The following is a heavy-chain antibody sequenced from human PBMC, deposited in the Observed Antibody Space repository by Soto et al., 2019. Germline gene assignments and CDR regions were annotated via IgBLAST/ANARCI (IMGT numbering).Heavy chain of an antibody. D-gene: IGHD6-19*01. CDR3: ATGRSDSGWYEERF. J-gene: IGHJ4*02. V-gene: IGHV4-39*01. Sequence: SETLSLTCSVSNDSIRSGTYYWSWIRQPPGRGLEWMGSLSYLGTTDYNPSLKSRVTISKDASKNQFSLKLTSVTAADTAVYYCATGRSDSGWYEERFWGRGTLVTVSS. CDR1: NDSIRSGTYY. CDR2: LSYLGTT.